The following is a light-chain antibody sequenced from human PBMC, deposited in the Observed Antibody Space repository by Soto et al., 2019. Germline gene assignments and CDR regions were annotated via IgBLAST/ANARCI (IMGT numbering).Light chain of an antibody. Sequence: QSVLTQPPSVSAAPGQKVTISCSGSSSNIGNNYVSWYQQLPGTAPKLLIYENNKRPSGIPDRFSGSKSGTSATLGITGLQTGDEADYYCGTWDSSLSGVVFGGGTKLIVL. V-gene: IGLV1-51*02. CDR1: SSNIGNNY. J-gene: IGLJ2*01. CDR2: ENN. CDR3: GTWDSSLSGVV.